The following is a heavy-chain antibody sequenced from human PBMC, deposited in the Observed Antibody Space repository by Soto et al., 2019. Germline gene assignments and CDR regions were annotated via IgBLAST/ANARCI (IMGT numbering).Heavy chain of an antibody. D-gene: IGHD2-15*01. CDR2: IIPIFGTT. V-gene: IGHV1-69*01. CDR1: GGTFITYA. Sequence: QVQLVQSGAEVKKPGSSVKVSCKAFGGTFITYAITWVRPAPGQGLEWLGGIIPIFGTTDYARTFQARVTITAAESTSTVLIHLSSLTAEDTAVYYCARGVVAYYFDYWGQGARVTVSS. J-gene: IGHJ4*02. CDR3: ARGVVAYYFDY.